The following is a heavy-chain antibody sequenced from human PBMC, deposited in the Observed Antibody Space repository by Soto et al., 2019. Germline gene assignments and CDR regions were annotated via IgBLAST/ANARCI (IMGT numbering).Heavy chain of an antibody. CDR3: ARDQTDSGGYSDS. Sequence: SVKVSCKASGGTFSSYAISWVRQAPGQGLEWMGRIIPFIGTANYAQKFQGRVTITADESTSTAYMELTSLRAEDTAVYFCARDQTDSGGYSDSWGQGTLVTVSS. CDR1: GGTFSSYA. J-gene: IGHJ4*02. D-gene: IGHD3-22*01. V-gene: IGHV1-69*11. CDR2: IIPFIGTA.